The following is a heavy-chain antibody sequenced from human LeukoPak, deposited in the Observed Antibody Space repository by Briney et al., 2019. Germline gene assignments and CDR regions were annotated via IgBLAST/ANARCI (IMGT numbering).Heavy chain of an antibody. CDR3: ARREKTYPFAFDI. Sequence: SGPTLAKPTQPLTLTCTFSGFSLSSSGGGVDWIRHPPGKALERHAALYWGGDNRSSPSPKSRLPITKDSSNKQAAPTMSNTDPADTATYDCARREKTYPFAFDIWGQGAMVTVSS. CDR2: LYWGGDN. V-gene: IGHV2-5*02. J-gene: IGHJ3*02. CDR1: GFSLSSSGGG.